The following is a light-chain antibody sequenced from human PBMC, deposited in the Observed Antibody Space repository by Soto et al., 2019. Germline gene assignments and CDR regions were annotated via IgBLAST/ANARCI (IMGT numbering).Light chain of an antibody. V-gene: IGKV1-5*03. J-gene: IGKJ1*01. CDR3: QDSTTHSDA. Sequence: PCTRAATVGYRVGSTCRASQTISSWLAWYQQKPGKAPKLLIYKASTLKSGVPSRFSGSGSGTEFTLTIICLQPDDFAPYYCQDSTTHSDAFCQGTKLDIK. CDR1: QTISSW. CDR2: KAS.